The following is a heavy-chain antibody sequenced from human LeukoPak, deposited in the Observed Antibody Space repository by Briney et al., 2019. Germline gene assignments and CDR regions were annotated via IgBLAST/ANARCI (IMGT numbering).Heavy chain of an antibody. D-gene: IGHD5-18*01. CDR2: IKQDGSEK. V-gene: IGHV3-7*05. CDR3: AKDAGGYTYGYDAFDV. CDR1: GLTFSDSW. Sequence: GGSLRLSCTASGLTFSDSWMSWVRQAPGKGLEWVANIKQDGSEKYYVDSVKGRFTISRDNAKNSLYLQMNSLRAEDTAVYYCAKDAGGYTYGYDAFDVWGQGTMVTVSS. J-gene: IGHJ3*01.